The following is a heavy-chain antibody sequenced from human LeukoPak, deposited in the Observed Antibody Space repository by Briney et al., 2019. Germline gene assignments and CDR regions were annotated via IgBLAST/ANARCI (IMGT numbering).Heavy chain of an antibody. J-gene: IGHJ4*02. CDR1: GFTFSSYG. CDR2: IGDSRGST. D-gene: IGHD3-10*01. V-gene: IGHV3-23*01. Sequence: GGSLRLSCAASGFTFSSYGMSWVRQAPGKGLEWVSSIGDSRGSTYYADSVKGRFTISRDNSKNTLYLQMNSLRAEDTAVYYCAKEPEDYYGSGSSPYYFDYWGQGTLVTVSS. CDR3: AKEPEDYYGSGSSPYYFDY.